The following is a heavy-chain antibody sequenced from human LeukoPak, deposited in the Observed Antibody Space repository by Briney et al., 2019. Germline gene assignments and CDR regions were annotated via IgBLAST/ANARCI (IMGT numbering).Heavy chain of an antibody. CDR3: ASVAFSRLGYCSSTSCPAQFDY. CDR2: INHSGST. V-gene: IGHV4-34*01. D-gene: IGHD2-2*01. CDR1: GGSFSGYY. J-gene: IGHJ4*02. Sequence: SETLSLTCAVYGGSFSGYYWSWIRQPPGKGLEWIGEINHSGSTNYNPSLKSRVTISVDMSKNQFSLKLSSVAAADTAVYYCASVAFSRLGYCSSTSCPAQFDYWGQGTLVTVSS.